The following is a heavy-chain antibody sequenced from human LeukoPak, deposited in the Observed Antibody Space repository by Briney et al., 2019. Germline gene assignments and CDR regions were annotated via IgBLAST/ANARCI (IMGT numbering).Heavy chain of an antibody. Sequence: PGGSLRLSCAASGFTFSSHWMHWVRQAPGKGLEWVSVTYTGGNSYYADSVKGRFIISRGISKNTLYLQMNSLRAEDSALYYCARGGRGSAAVVAPRSFDIWGQGTMVTVSS. V-gene: IGHV3-53*01. CDR3: ARGGRGSAAVVAPRSFDI. CDR2: TYTGGNS. CDR1: GFTFSSHW. J-gene: IGHJ3*02. D-gene: IGHD3-22*01.